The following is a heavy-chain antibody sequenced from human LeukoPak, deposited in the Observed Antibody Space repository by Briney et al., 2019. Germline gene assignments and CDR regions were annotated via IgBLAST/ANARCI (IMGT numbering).Heavy chain of an antibody. CDR2: ISSSSSYI. D-gene: IGHD5-18*01. V-gene: IGHV3-21*01. CDR1: GFIFSSYA. CDR3: AINRGYSLVSDFDY. Sequence: GGSLRLSCAASGFIFSSYAMSWVRQAPGKGLEWVSSISSSSSYIYYADSVKGRFTISGDNAKNSLYLQMNSLRAEDTAVYYCAINRGYSLVSDFDYWGQGTLVTVSS. J-gene: IGHJ4*02.